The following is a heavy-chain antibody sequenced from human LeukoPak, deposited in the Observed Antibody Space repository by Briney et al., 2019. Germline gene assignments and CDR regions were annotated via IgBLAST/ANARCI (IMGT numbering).Heavy chain of an antibody. CDR3: AKEFDSGYHSEGPKY. CDR1: GFVFSDYG. V-gene: IGHV3-30*02. D-gene: IGHD5-12*01. Sequence: GGSLRLSCAASGFVFSDYGMHWVRQAPGKGLEWVAFVRYDGSNEYYVGSVEGRFTISRDNSKNTLYLQMNSLRAEDTAVYSCAKEFDSGYHSEGPKYWGPGTLVTVSS. J-gene: IGHJ4*02. CDR2: VRYDGSNE.